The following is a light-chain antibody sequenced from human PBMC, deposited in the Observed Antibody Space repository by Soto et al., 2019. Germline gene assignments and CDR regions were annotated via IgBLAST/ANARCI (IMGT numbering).Light chain of an antibody. CDR2: AAS. J-gene: IGKJ4*01. CDR1: QSISSY. Sequence: DIQMTQSPSSLSASVGDRVTITCRASQSISSYLNWYQQKPGKAPKLLMYAASSLQSGVPSRFSGSGSGTDFTLTISSLQPEDFATYYCQQSHSTPLTFGGGTKVEIK. CDR3: QQSHSTPLT. V-gene: IGKV1-39*01.